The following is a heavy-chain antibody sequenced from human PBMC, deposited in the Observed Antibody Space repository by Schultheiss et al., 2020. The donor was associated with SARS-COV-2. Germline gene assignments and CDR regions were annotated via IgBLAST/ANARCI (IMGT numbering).Heavy chain of an antibody. CDR1: GYSISSGYY. D-gene: IGHD2-21*01. CDR2: IYHSGST. Sequence: SETLSLTCAVSGYSISSGYYWGWIRQPPGKGLEWIGSIYHSGSTYYNPSLKSRVTISVDTSKNKFYLKLNSVTAADTAVYYCARGYSCRMSFDYWGQGTLVTVSS. J-gene: IGHJ4*02. V-gene: IGHV4-38-2*01. CDR3: ARGYSCRMSFDY.